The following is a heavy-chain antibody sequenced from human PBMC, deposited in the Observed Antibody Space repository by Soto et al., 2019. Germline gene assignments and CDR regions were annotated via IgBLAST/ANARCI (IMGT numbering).Heavy chain of an antibody. J-gene: IGHJ5*02. V-gene: IGHV4-59*08. CDR3: ASSPAGRFLEWLPNWFDP. CDR2: IYYSGST. Sequence: QVQLQESGPGLVKPSETLSLTCTVSGGSISSYYWSWIRQPPGKGLEWIGYIYYSGSTNYNPSLKSRVTISVDTSKNQFSLKLSSVTAADTAVYYCASSPAGRFLEWLPNWFDPWGQGTLVTVSS. CDR1: GGSISSYY. D-gene: IGHD3-3*01.